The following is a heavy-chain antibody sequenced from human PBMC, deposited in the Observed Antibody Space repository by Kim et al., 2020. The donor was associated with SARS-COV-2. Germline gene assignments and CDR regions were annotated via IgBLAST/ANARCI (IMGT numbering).Heavy chain of an antibody. D-gene: IGHD3-22*01. Sequence: SVKVSCKASGGTFGTYPISWVLQAPGQGLEWMGGIIPFFDTTNYAPKFQGRVTMTADDSTRTTYMELSSLKSGDTAVYFCASRFFDSSGNYHDFWGQGT. CDR2: IIPFFDTT. V-gene: IGHV1-69*13. CDR3: ASRFFDSSGNYHDF. J-gene: IGHJ4*02. CDR1: GGTFGTYP.